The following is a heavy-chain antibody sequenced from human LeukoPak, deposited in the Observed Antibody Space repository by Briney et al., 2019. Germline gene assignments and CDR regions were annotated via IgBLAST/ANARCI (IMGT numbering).Heavy chain of an antibody. Sequence: ASVKVSCKVSGYTLTELSMHWVRQAPGKGLEWMGGFDPEDGETIYAQKFQGRVTITEDTSTDTAYMELSSLRSEDTAVYYCATVGPTSSHPAYWGQGTLVTVSS. D-gene: IGHD1-26*01. J-gene: IGHJ4*02. CDR1: GYTLTELS. CDR2: FDPEDGET. V-gene: IGHV1-24*01. CDR3: ATVGPTSSHPAY.